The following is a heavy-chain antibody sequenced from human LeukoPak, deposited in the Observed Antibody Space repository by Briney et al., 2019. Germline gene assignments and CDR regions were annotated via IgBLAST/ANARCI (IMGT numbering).Heavy chain of an antibody. D-gene: IGHD6-13*01. Sequence: PGGSLRLSCAASGFTFSDYYMSWIRQAPGKGLEWVSYISSSGSTIYYADSVKGRFTISRDNAKNSLYLQMNSLRAEDTAFYYCAKDGTGYRYYFDYWGQGTLVTVSS. CDR2: ISSSGSTI. CDR1: GFTFSDYY. J-gene: IGHJ4*02. V-gene: IGHV3-11*01. CDR3: AKDGTGYRYYFDY.